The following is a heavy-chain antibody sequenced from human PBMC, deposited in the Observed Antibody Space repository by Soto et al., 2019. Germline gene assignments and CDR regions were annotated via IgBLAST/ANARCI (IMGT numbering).Heavy chain of an antibody. Sequence: LRLSCAASGFIFSNYAMSWVRQAPGRGLEWVSAISGSGATTYYPDSVKGRFTISRDNSKNTLYLQMNNLRADDTAVYYCTKGGIPRRYNIPKVDFDYWGQGSLVTVSS. J-gene: IGHJ4*02. D-gene: IGHD1-1*01. V-gene: IGHV3-23*01. CDR3: TKGGIPRRYNIPKVDFDY. CDR2: ISGSGATT. CDR1: GFIFSNYA.